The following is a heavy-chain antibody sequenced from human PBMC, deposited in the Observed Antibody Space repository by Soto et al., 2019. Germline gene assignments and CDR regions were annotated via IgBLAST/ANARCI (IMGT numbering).Heavy chain of an antibody. CDR1: GGSISSTSCY. J-gene: IGHJ4*02. CDR3: ASSFGDTPDY. Sequence: SETLSRTCHVSGGSISSTSCYWGWIRQPPGRGPEWIGNVYNSGSTSYDSGSTSYNPSLKSRVTISVDTSKNQVSLKLSSVTAACTAVYYCASSFGDTPDYWGQGTLVTVSS. CDR2: VYNSGSTSYDSGST. V-gene: IGHV4-39*01. D-gene: IGHD3-10*01.